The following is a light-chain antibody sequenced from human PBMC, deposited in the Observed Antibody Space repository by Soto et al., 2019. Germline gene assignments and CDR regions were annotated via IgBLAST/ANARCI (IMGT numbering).Light chain of an antibody. CDR1: SSDVGGYND. Sequence: QSALTQPPSASGSPGQSVTISCTGTSSDVGGYNDVSWYQQHPGKAPKLIIYEAFSRPSGVSDRLSGSPSGNTASLTIAGLQAEDEADYYCCTYAGCSNHYVFGTGTKVTVL. CDR3: CTYAGCSNHYV. V-gene: IGLV2-8*01. J-gene: IGLJ1*01. CDR2: EAF.